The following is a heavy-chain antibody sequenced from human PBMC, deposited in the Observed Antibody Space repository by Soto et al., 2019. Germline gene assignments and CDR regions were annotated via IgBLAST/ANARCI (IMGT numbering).Heavy chain of an antibody. D-gene: IGHD2-15*01. CDR1: GGSFSGYY. CDR3: ARDKDGGYCSGGSCYSDAFDI. Sequence: ETLSLTCAVYGGSFSGYYWSWIRQPPGKGLEWIGEINHSGSTNYNPSLKSRVTISVDTSKNQFSLKLSSVTAADTAVYYCARDKDGGYCSGGSCYSDAFDIWGQGTMVTVSS. V-gene: IGHV4-34*01. CDR2: INHSGST. J-gene: IGHJ3*02.